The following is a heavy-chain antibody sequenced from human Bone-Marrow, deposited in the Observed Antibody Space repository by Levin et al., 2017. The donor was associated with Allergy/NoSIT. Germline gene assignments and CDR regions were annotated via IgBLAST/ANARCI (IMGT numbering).Heavy chain of an antibody. Sequence: GESLKISCAVSGFTISSFGMHWVRQAPGKGLEWVAAISYDGSNKFADSVKGRFTISRDNSRNTLFLQMNSLRAEDTAVYFCAKGLEGCGNDCYILAYWGQGALVTVSS. CDR3: AKGLEGCGNDCYILAY. CDR1: GFTISSFG. J-gene: IGHJ4*02. V-gene: IGHV3-30*18. CDR2: ISYDGSNK. D-gene: IGHD2-21*02.